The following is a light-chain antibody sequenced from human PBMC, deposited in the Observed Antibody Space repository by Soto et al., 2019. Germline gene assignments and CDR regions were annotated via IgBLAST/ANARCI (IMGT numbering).Light chain of an antibody. CDR2: GAS. CDR3: QHYHGWPIT. J-gene: IGKJ5*01. CDR1: QSVSNNY. V-gene: IGKV3-20*01. Sequence: EIVLTQSPGTLSLSPGERATLSCRASQSVSNNYLAWYQQKPGQAPRLLIYGASNRATGIPDRFSGSGSGTDFTLTISSLQSEDFAVYYCQHYHGWPITFGQGTRLEI.